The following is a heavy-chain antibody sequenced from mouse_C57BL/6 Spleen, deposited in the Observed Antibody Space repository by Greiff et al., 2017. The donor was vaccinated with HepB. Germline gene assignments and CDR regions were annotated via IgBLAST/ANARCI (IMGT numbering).Heavy chain of an antibody. J-gene: IGHJ4*01. Sequence: QVQLQQPGAELVMPGASVKLSCKASGYTFTSYWMHWVKQRPGQGLEWIGEIDPSDSYTNYNQKFKGKSTLTVDKSSSTAYMQLSSLTSEDSAVYYCASGGSYYAMDYWGQGTSVTVSA. V-gene: IGHV1-69*01. CDR3: ASGGSYYAMDY. CDR2: IDPSDSYT. CDR1: GYTFTSYW.